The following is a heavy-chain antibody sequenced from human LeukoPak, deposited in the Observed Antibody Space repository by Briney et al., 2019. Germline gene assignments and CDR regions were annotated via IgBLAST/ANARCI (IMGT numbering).Heavy chain of an antibody. J-gene: IGHJ4*02. CDR2: INPSGGST. CDR3: ASVGATSSFDY. V-gene: IGHV1-46*01. Sequence: ASVKVSCKASGCTFTSYYMHWVRQAPGQGLEWMGRINPSGGSTSYAQKFQGRVTMTRDTSTSTVYMELRSLRSEDTAVYYCASVGATSSFDYWGQGTLVTVSS. D-gene: IGHD2-21*02. CDR1: GCTFTSYY.